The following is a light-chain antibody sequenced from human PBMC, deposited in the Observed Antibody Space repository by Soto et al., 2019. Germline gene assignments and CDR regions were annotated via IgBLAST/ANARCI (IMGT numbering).Light chain of an antibody. V-gene: IGLV2-14*01. J-gene: IGLJ3*02. Sequence: QSVLTQPASVSGSPGQSINISCTGTSSDVGGYTSVCWHQQHPGKVPKLIIYEVSKRPLGVSGLSPASKSGNRASLTISGHQADDETDYYCSSISSKNTWVFGGGTKLTVL. CDR3: SSISSKNTWV. CDR1: SSDVGGYTS. CDR2: EVS.